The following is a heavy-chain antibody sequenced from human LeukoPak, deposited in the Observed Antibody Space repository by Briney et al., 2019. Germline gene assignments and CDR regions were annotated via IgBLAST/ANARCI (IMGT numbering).Heavy chain of an antibody. CDR2: ISGSGGSI. D-gene: IGHD2-2*01. CDR3: AVYQLPMYYFDY. V-gene: IGHV3-23*01. CDR1: GFTFSSYA. J-gene: IGHJ4*02. Sequence: GGSLRLSCAASGFTFSSYAMSWVRQAPGKGLEWVSAISGSGGSIYYADSVKGRFTISRDNSKNTLYLQMNSLRAEDTAVYYCAVYQLPMYYFDYWGQGTLVTVSS.